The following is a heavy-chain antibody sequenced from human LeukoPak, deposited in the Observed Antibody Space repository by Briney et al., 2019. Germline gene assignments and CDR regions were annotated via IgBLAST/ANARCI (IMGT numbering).Heavy chain of an antibody. CDR2: INPNSGGT. J-gene: IGHJ5*02. D-gene: IGHD6-13*01. CDR3: ARERSSSWYRNWFDP. Sequence: GATVKVSCKASGYTFTGYYMHWVRQAPGQGLEWMGWINPNSGGTNYAQKFQGRVTMTRDTSISTAYMGLSRLRSDDTAVYYCARERSSSWYRNWFDPWGQGTLVTVSS. V-gene: IGHV1-2*02. CDR1: GYTFTGYY.